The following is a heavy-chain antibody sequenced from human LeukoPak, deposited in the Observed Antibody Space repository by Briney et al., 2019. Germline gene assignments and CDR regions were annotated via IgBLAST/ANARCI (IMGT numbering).Heavy chain of an antibody. J-gene: IGHJ4*02. CDR3: ARAASYDSSGALDY. CDR1: GGSISSYY. CDR2: IYTSGST. Sequence: SETLSLTCTVSGGSISSYYWSWIRQPAGKGLEWIGRIYTSGSTSYNPSLKSRVTMSVDTSKNQFSLKLSSVTAADTAVYYCARAASYDSSGALDYWGQGTLVTVSS. V-gene: IGHV4-4*07. D-gene: IGHD3-22*01.